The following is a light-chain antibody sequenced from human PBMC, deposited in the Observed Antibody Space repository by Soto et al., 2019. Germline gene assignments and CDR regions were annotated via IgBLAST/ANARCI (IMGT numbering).Light chain of an antibody. Sequence: DTQMTQSPSSLSASVGDRISITCRASQTVSTYLNWYQQKAGQAPTLLISATSTLQSGVPSRFSGSGSGTEFTLTITSLQPEDFATYYCQQTYTTPRTFGPGTKV. CDR3: QQTYTTPRT. V-gene: IGKV1-39*01. J-gene: IGKJ1*01. CDR1: QTVSTY. CDR2: ATS.